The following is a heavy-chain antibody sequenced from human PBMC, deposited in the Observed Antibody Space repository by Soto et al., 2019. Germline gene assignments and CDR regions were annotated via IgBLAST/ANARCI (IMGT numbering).Heavy chain of an antibody. CDR2: ISPDGTDT. Sequence: EGQLVESGGGLVQPGGSLRLSCAASGFTFSNHWMHWVRQAPGKGLVWVSCISPDGTDTKYADSVKGRFTLSRDNFKNMLYLQVNSLGAEDTAVFYCSGEQGGRFDSWGQGTVVTVSS. CDR3: SGEQGGRFDS. CDR1: GFTFSNHW. V-gene: IGHV3-74*01. J-gene: IGHJ4*02. D-gene: IGHD2-15*01.